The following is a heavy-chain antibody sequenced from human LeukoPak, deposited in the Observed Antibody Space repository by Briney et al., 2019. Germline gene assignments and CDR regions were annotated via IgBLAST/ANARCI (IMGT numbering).Heavy chain of an antibody. D-gene: IGHD1-26*01. V-gene: IGHV4-4*08. CDR2: IYTSGST. CDR3: ASGESGSYYASFDY. CDR1: GGSMSGYY. J-gene: IGHJ4*02. Sequence: SETLSLTCTVSGGSMSGYYWSWIRQPPEKGLEWIGRIYTSGSTNYNPSLKSRVTISVDTSKNQFSLKLSSVTAADTAVYYCASGESGSYYASFDYWGQGTLVTVSS.